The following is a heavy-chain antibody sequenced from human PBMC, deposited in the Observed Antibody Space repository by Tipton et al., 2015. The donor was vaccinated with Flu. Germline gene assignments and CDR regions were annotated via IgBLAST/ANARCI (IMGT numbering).Heavy chain of an antibody. CDR1: GFTFDDYA. J-gene: IGHJ4*02. D-gene: IGHD1/OR15-1a*01. CDR2: ISWNSGSI. V-gene: IGHV3-9*01. Sequence: SLRLSCAASGFTFDDYAMHWVRQAPGKGLEWVSGISWNSGSIGYADSVKGRFTISRDNAKNSLYLQMNSLRAEDTALYYCAKDPAPIVDEQQGFDYWGQGTLVTVSS. CDR3: AKDPAPIVDEQQGFDY.